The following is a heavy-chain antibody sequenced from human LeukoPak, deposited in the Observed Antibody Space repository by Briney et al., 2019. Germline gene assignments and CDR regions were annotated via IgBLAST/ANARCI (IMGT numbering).Heavy chain of an antibody. CDR2: ISDSGGST. V-gene: IGHV3-23*01. CDR1: GITLSNYG. CDR3: ARDHVYFDY. Sequence: GGSLRLSCAVSGITLSNYGMSWVRQAPGKGLEWVAGISDSGGSTNYADSVKGRFTISRDNAKNTLYLQMNSLRAEDTAVYYCARDHVYFDYWGQGTLVTVSS. J-gene: IGHJ4*02.